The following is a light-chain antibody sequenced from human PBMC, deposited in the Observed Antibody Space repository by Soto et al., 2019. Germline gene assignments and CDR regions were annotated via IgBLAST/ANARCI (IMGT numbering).Light chain of an antibody. CDR3: QQYNSYSPWT. CDR2: DAS. V-gene: IGKV1-5*01. Sequence: DIQMTQSPSTLSASVGDRVTITCRASQSISSWLAWYQQKPGEAPKLLIYDASSLENGVPSRFSGSGSGTEFTLTISSLQPDDFATYYCQQYNSYSPWTFGQGTKVDIK. J-gene: IGKJ1*01. CDR1: QSISSW.